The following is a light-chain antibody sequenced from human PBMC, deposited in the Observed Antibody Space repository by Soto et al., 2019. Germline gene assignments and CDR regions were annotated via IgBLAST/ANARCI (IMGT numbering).Light chain of an antibody. J-gene: IGLJ2*01. CDR1: SGSVATSYY. CDR3: VLYMGSGIWG. Sequence: QAVVTHEPSFSVSPGGTVTLTCGLSSGSVATSYYPSWYQQTPGQAPRTLIYSTTTRSSGVPDRFSGSILGNKAALTSTGAQADDESDDYCVLYMGSGIWGFGGGTKVTVL. CDR2: STT. V-gene: IGLV8-61*01.